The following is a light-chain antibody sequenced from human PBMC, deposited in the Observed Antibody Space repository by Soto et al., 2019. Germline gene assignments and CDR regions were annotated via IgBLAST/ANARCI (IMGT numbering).Light chain of an antibody. Sequence: EIVLTQSPGTLSLSPGERATLSCRASQSVSSSYLAWYQQKPGQAPRLLIYGASSRATGIPDRFSGSGSGTHLTLTISRLEPEDFAVYFCQQYGNSPPNTFGQGTKVEIK. CDR3: QQYGNSPPNT. CDR1: QSVSSSY. V-gene: IGKV3-20*01. J-gene: IGKJ2*01. CDR2: GAS.